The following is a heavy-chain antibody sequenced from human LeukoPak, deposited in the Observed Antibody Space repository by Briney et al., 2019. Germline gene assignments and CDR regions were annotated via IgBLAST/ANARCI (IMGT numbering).Heavy chain of an antibody. V-gene: IGHV3-48*04. CDR3: ARDISNCYDIAY. D-gene: IGHD3-9*01. CDR2: ISSSGSTT. CDR1: GFTLSSYT. J-gene: IGHJ4*02. Sequence: GGSLRLSCAASGFTLSSYTMNWVRQAPGKGLEWISYISSSGSTTYYADSVRGRFTISRDNAKNSLFLQMNSLRAEDTAVYYCARDISNCYDIAYWGQGTLVTVSS.